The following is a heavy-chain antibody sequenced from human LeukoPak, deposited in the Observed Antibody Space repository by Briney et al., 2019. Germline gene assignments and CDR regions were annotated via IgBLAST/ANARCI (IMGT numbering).Heavy chain of an antibody. V-gene: IGHV3-23*01. CDR1: GFTFSNYG. CDR2: ISGTGGTT. D-gene: IGHD6-19*01. CDR3: AKRLAMTGTYHFDY. J-gene: IGHJ4*02. Sequence: PGGSLRLSCAASGFTFSNYGMNWVRQAPGKGLEWVSRISGTGGTTFYADSVKGRFTISRDNSKNTLYLQMNSLRAEDTAVYYRAKRLAMTGTYHFDYWGQGTLVTVSS.